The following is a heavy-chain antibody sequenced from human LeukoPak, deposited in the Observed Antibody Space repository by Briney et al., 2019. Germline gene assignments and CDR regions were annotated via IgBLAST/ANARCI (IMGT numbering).Heavy chain of an antibody. CDR2: IYYIVST. J-gene: IGHJ4*02. D-gene: IGHD6-13*01. CDR1: GGSISSYY. CDR3: ARHGVKKQLVLRY. V-gene: IGHV4-59*08. Sequence: PSETLSLTCTVSGGSISSYYWSWIRQPPGKGLEWMGYIYYIVSTNYNPSLKSGVTISVDTSKTQFSLKLSSVTAADTAVYYCARHGVKKQLVLRYWGQGTLVSVSS.